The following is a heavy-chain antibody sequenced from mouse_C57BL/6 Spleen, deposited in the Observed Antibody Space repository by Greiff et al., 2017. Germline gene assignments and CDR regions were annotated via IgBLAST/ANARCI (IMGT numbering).Heavy chain of an antibody. CDR1: GYSITSGYY. V-gene: IGHV3-6*01. CDR3: ARELNLAY. J-gene: IGHJ3*01. CDR2: ISYDGSN. Sequence: ESGPGLVKPSQSLSLTCSVTGYSITSGYYWNWIRQFPGNKLEWMGYISYDGSNNYNPSLKNRISITRDTSKNQFFLKLNSVTTEDTATYYCARELNLAYWCQGTLVTVSA.